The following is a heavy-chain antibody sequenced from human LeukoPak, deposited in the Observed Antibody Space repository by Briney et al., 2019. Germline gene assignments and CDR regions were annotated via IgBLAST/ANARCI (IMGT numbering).Heavy chain of an antibody. CDR2: ISDDSSHI. J-gene: IGHJ4*02. CDR3: ARNNYYDSSGYDY. CDR1: GFTFSAYS. D-gene: IGHD3-22*01. V-gene: IGHV3-21*01. Sequence: GGSLRLSCAVSGFTFSAYSMNWVRQAPGKGLEWISSISDDSSHIYYADSVKGRFAISRDNAKNSVYLQMNSLRAEDTAVYYCARNNYYDSSGYDYWGQGTLVTVSS.